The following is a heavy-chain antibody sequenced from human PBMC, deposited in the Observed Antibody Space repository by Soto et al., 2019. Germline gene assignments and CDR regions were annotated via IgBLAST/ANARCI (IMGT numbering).Heavy chain of an antibody. CDR1: GFTFDDYA. CDR3: AKEAHYYDSSGYYPYYFDY. D-gene: IGHD3-22*01. CDR2: ISWNSGTI. V-gene: IGHV3-9*01. Sequence: GGSLRLSCAASGFTFDDYAMHWVRQAPGKGLEWVSGISWNSGTIGYADSVKGRFTISRDNSKNTLYLQMNSLRAEDTAVYYCAKEAHYYDSSGYYPYYFDYWGQGTLVTVSS. J-gene: IGHJ4*02.